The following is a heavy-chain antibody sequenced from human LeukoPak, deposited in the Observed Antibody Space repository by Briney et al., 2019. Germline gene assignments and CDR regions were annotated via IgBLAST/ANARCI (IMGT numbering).Heavy chain of an antibody. CDR3: ARALGDAFDI. CDR2: IYSGDST. J-gene: IGHJ3*02. CDR1: GFTVSSNY. Sequence: GGSLRLSCAASGFTVSSNYMSWVRQAPGKGPEWVSVIYSGDSTFYADSVKGRFTISRDNPKNTLYLQMNSLRAEDTAVYYCARALGDAFDIWGQGTMVTVSS. V-gene: IGHV3-53*01. D-gene: IGHD3-16*01.